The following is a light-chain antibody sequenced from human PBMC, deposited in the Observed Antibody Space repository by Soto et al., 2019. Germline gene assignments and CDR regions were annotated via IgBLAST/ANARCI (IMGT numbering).Light chain of an antibody. CDR2: EVR. V-gene: IGLV2-14*01. CDR1: ISDVGAYNF. Sequence: QGSLTQPGYVSGSRGQSITISCTGTISDVGAYNFVSWYQQYPGKAPKVIIFEVRKRPSGVSNRFSGSKSGDTASLTISGLQAEDEADYYCSSYRSSTTFVFGTGTKVTVL. CDR3: SSYRSSTTFV. J-gene: IGLJ1*01.